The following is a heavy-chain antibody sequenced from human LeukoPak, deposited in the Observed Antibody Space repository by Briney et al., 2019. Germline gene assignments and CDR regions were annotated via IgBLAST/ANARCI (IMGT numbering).Heavy chain of an antibody. V-gene: IGHV3-30-3*01. Sequence: GGSLRLSCAASGFTFSNYTIHWVRQAPGKGLEWVALISSDGINKYYADSVKARFTISRDNSKNTLYLQINSLRAEDTAVYYCARANLYYYDSSGYYCPNWGQGTLVTVSS. CDR2: ISSDGINK. D-gene: IGHD3-22*01. CDR3: ARANLYYYDSSGYYCPN. CDR1: GFTFSNYT. J-gene: IGHJ4*02.